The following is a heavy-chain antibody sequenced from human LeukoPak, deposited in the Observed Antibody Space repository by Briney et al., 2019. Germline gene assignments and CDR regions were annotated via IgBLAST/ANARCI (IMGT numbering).Heavy chain of an antibody. D-gene: IGHD3-9*01. V-gene: IGHV4-39*01. CDR1: GDSIRRRSYY. J-gene: IGHJ4*02. CDR2: IYCSGST. CDR3: VDDSTGYYYFDY. Sequence: SETLSLTCSVSGDSIRRRSYYWGWIRQPPGKGLEWIGSIYCSGSTYYNPSLKSRVTISIDTSKSQLSLSLTSVTAADTAVHFCVDDSTGYYYFDYWGQGTLVTVSS.